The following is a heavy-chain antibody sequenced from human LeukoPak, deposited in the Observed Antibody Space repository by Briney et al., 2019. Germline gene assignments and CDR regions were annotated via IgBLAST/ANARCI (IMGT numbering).Heavy chain of an antibody. CDR3: ARGFCSGGTCYRITGTFDV. Sequence: GGSLRLSCAASELSFKTYSMNWLRQSPGKGLEWVASISLAGTYIDYADSVKGRFTISRDNGNNSLFLEMTSLRADDTAVYYCARGFCSGGTCYRITGTFDVWATGQWSPSLQ. CDR1: ELSFKTYS. J-gene: IGHJ3*01. CDR2: ISLAGTYI. D-gene: IGHD2-15*01. V-gene: IGHV3-21*01.